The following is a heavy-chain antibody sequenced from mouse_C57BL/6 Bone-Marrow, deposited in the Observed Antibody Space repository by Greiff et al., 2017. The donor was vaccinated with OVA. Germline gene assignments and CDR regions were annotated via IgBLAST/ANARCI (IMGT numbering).Heavy chain of an antibody. CDR1: GYTFTSYW. Sequence: QVHVKQPGAELVMPGASVKLSCKASGYTFTSYWMHWVKQRPGQGLEWIGEIDPSDSYTNSNQKFKGKSTLTVDKSSSTAYMQLSSLTSEDSAVYYCITTVVGRAMDYWGQGTSVTVSS. V-gene: IGHV1-69*01. CDR2: IDPSDSYT. J-gene: IGHJ4*01. D-gene: IGHD1-1*01. CDR3: ITTVVGRAMDY.